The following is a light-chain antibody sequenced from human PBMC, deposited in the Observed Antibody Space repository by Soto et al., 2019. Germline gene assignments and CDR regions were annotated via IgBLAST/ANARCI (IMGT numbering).Light chain of an antibody. V-gene: IGKV1-5*01. CDR2: DVS. Sequence: DIQMAQSPSTLSASVGDRVTITCRASQSISNWLAWYQQKPGKAPTLLIYDVSRLESGVPSRFSGSGSGTEFTLTINSLQPDDFATYYCQKYDSYYTFGQGTKVDI. CDR3: QKYDSYYT. J-gene: IGKJ2*01. CDR1: QSISNW.